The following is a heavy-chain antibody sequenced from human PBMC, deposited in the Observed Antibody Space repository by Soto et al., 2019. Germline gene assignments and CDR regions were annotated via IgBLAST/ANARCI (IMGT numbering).Heavy chain of an antibody. CDR3: ARASGWYAGGDY. CDR1: GYTFTGYY. J-gene: IGHJ4*02. D-gene: IGHD6-19*01. Sequence: QVQLVQSGAEVKKPGASVKVSCKASGYTFTGYYMHWVRQAPGQGLEWMGWIIPIFGTANYAQKFQGRVTITADESTSTAYMELSSLRSEDTAVYYCARASGWYAGGDYWGQGTLVTVSS. CDR2: IIPIFGTA. V-gene: IGHV1-69*01.